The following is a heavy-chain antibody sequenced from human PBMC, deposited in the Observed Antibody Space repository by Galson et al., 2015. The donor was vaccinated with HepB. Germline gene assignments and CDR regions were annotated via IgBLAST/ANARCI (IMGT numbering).Heavy chain of an antibody. CDR2: ISSSGSTI. V-gene: IGHV3-48*03. Sequence: SLRLSCAASGFTFSSYEMNWVRQAPGKGLEWVSYISSSGSTIYYADSVKGRFTISRDNAKNSLYLQMNSLRAEDTAVYYCASRGGMGNYYYYGMDVWGQGTTVTVSS. J-gene: IGHJ6*02. CDR3: ASRGGMGNYYYYGMDV. D-gene: IGHD3-16*01. CDR1: GFTFSSYE.